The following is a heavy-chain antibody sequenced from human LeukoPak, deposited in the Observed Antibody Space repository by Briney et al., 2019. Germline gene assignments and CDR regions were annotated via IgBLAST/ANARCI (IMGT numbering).Heavy chain of an antibody. CDR3: ARDDNYGIFVNVDY. J-gene: IGHJ4*02. V-gene: IGHV1-2*02. CDR1: GYTFTGYY. CDR2: ISTSTGDT. D-gene: IGHD4-11*01. Sequence: ASVKVSCKASGYTFTGYYMHWVRQAPGQGPEWMGWISTSTGDTKYTQKFQGRVTLTTDTSTSTAYMELSSLRSDDTAVYYCARDDNYGIFVNVDYWGQRTLVTVSS.